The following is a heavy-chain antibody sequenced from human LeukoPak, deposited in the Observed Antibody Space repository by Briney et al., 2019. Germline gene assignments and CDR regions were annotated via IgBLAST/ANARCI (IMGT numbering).Heavy chain of an antibody. CDR3: AREGDLSYYDSSGYYY. Sequence: ASVKVSCKASGDTFTSYGISWVRQAPGQGLEWMGWISAYNGNTNYAQKLQGRVTMTTDTSTSTAYMELRSLRSDDTAVYYCAREGDLSYYDSSGYYYWGQGTLVTVSS. D-gene: IGHD3-22*01. CDR1: GDTFTSYG. J-gene: IGHJ4*02. V-gene: IGHV1-18*01. CDR2: ISAYNGNT.